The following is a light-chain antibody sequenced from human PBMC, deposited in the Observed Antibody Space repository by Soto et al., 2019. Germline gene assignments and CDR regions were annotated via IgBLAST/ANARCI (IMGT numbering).Light chain of an antibody. Sequence: EVLMTQSPATLSVSPGERDTLSWRASQNVDSNYLAWYQQKPGQAPRIIIFGASGRATGIPDRFSGSGSGTDFTLTINRLEPEDFAVYFCQQYGSSPLTFGRGTKVDIK. CDR3: QQYGSSPLT. J-gene: IGKJ4*01. CDR2: GAS. V-gene: IGKV3-20*01. CDR1: QNVDSNY.